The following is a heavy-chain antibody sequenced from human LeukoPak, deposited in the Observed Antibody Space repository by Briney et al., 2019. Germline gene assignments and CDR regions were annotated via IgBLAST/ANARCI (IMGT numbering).Heavy chain of an antibody. CDR1: GGSISTNSYS. D-gene: IGHD6-19*01. J-gene: IGHJ5*02. CDR2: PYYNGNS. CDR3: ARVYSSGWYQWFDP. Sequence: SETLSLTCIVSGGSISTNSYSWGWLRQPPGKGLEWIGTPYYNGNSYYTPSLERRVTITADTSKNQFSLKLNSVTAADTAIYHCARVYSSGWYQWFDPWGQGILVTVSS. V-gene: IGHV4-39*07.